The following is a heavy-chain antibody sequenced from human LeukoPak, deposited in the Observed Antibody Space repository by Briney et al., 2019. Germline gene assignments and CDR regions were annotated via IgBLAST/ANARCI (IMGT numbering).Heavy chain of an antibody. CDR1: GFTVSTNY. CDR2: IYGGGST. D-gene: IGHD2-21*01. Sequence: GGSLRLSCAASGFTVSTNYMNWVRQAPGKGLEWVSVIYGGGSTYHADSVKGRFTISRDNSKNTLYLQMNSLRAEDTAMYYCARDRHRPDIWGQGTMVTVSS. V-gene: IGHV3-53*01. J-gene: IGHJ3*02. CDR3: ARDRHRPDI.